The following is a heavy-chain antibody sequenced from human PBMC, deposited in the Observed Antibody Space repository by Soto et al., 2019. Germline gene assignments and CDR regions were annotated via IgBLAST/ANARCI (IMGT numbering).Heavy chain of an antibody. D-gene: IGHD5-12*01. V-gene: IGHV3-30-3*01. CDR1: GFTFSSYA. CDR2: ISYDGSNK. J-gene: IGHJ4*02. CDR3: ARDGAWWLHESH. Sequence: QVQLVESGGGVVQPGRSLRLSCAASGFTFSSYAMHWVRQAPGKGLEWVAVISYDGSNKYYADSVKGRFTISRENSKNTLYLQMNSLRAEDTAVYYCARDGAWWLHESHWGQGTLVTVSS.